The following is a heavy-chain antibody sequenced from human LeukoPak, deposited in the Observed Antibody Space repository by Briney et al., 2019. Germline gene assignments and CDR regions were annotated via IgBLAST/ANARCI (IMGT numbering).Heavy chain of an antibody. V-gene: IGHV3-74*01. J-gene: IGHJ6*03. CDR3: ARGGVGSGSYYYYYMDV. Sequence: PGGSLRLSCAASGFTFSSYWMHWVRQVPGKGLVWVSRINSDGSITNYADSVKGRFTISRDNAKNTLYLQMNSLRAEDTAVYYCARGGVGSGSYYYYYMDVWGKGTTVTVSS. D-gene: IGHD3-10*01. CDR1: GFTFSSYW. CDR2: INSDGSIT.